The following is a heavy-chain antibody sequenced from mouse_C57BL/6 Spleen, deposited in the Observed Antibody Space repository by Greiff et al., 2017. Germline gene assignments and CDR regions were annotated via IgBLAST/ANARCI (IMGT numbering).Heavy chain of an antibody. J-gene: IGHJ3*01. Sequence: QVQLKESGPGLVQPSQSLSITCTVSGFSLTSYGVHWVRQSPGKGLEWLGVIWSGGSTDYNAAFISRLSISKDNSKSQVFYKMNSLQADDTAIYDCARRESYDGCYAWVAYWGQGTLVTVSA. CDR2: IWSGGST. V-gene: IGHV2-2*01. CDR3: ARRESYDGCYAWVAY. CDR1: GFSLTSYG. D-gene: IGHD2-3*01.